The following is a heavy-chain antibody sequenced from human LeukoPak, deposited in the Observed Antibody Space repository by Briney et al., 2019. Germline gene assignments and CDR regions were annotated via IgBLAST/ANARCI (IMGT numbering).Heavy chain of an antibody. Sequence: GGSLRLSCAASGFTFSSYEMNWVRQAPGKGLEWVSYISSSGSTIYYADSVKGRFTISRDNAKNSLYLQMNSLRAEDTAVYYCAREGSGSPSDAFDIWGQGTMVTVSS. D-gene: IGHD6-19*01. J-gene: IGHJ3*02. CDR1: GFTFSSYE. CDR2: ISSSGSTI. CDR3: AREGSGSPSDAFDI. V-gene: IGHV3-48*03.